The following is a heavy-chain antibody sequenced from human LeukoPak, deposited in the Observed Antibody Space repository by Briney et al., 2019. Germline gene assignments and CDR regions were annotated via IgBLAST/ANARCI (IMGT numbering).Heavy chain of an antibody. CDR2: ISSSGTTK. Sequence: GGSLRLSCASSGFTFSNYEMNWVRQAPGKGLEWVSYISSSGTTKYYADSVKGRFTISRDNAKNSLYLQMNSLRAEDTAMYYCARDSAGNDYWGQGTLVTVSS. CDR3: ARDSAGNDY. J-gene: IGHJ4*02. CDR1: GFTFSNYE. D-gene: IGHD6-13*01. V-gene: IGHV3-48*03.